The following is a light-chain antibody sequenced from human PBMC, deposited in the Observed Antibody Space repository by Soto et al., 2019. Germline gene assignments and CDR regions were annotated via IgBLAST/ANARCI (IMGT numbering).Light chain of an antibody. CDR3: QSYDSRLSGYV. J-gene: IGLJ1*01. V-gene: IGLV1-40*01. CDR1: SSNIGADYD. Sequence: QSALTQPPSVSGAPGQRVTISCTGSSSNIGADYDVHWYQQLPGTAPKLLIYVNSNRPSGVPDRFSGSKSGTSASLAITGLQAEDEADYYCQSYDSRLSGYVFGTGTKLTVL. CDR2: VNS.